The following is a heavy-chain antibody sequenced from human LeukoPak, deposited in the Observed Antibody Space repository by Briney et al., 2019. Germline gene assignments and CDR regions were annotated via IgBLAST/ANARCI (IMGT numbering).Heavy chain of an antibody. V-gene: IGHV4-34*01. J-gene: IGHJ6*03. CDR1: GGSFSGYY. Sequence: SETLSLTCAVYGGSFSGYYWSWIRQPPGKGLEWIGEINHSGSTNYNPSLKSRVTISVDTSKNQFSLKLSSVTAADTAVYYCARLPRYSSSWYSAMDVWGKGTTVTISS. D-gene: IGHD6-13*01. CDR3: ARLPRYSSSWYSAMDV. CDR2: INHSGST.